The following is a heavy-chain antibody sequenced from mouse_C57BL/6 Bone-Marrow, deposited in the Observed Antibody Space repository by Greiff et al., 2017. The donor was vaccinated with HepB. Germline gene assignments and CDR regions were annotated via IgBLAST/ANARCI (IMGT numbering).Heavy chain of an antibody. V-gene: IGHV5-17*01. Sequence: EVQGVESGGGLVKPGGSLKLSCAASGFTFSDYGMHWVRQAPEQGLEWVAYISSGSRTIYYADTVKGRFTISRDNAKNTLFLQMTSLRSEDTAMYYCARQVYDGYSPAWFAYWGQGTLVTVSA. CDR1: GFTFSDYG. D-gene: IGHD2-3*01. CDR3: ARQVYDGYSPAWFAY. J-gene: IGHJ3*01. CDR2: ISSGSRTI.